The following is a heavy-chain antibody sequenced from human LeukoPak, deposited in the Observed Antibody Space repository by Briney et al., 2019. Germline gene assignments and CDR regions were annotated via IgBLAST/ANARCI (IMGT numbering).Heavy chain of an antibody. Sequence: PGGSLRLSCAASGFTFSSYSMNWVRQAPGKGLEWVANIKQDGSEKYYVDSVKGRFTISRDNAKNSLYLQMNSLRAEDTAVYYCARGYGSGSYYFGYWGQGTLVTVSS. D-gene: IGHD3-10*01. CDR1: GFTFSSYS. J-gene: IGHJ4*02. CDR3: ARGYGSGSYYFGY. CDR2: IKQDGSEK. V-gene: IGHV3-7*04.